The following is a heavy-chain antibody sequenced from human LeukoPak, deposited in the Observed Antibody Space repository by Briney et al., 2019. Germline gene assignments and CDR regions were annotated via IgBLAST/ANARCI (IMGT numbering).Heavy chain of an antibody. D-gene: IGHD1-14*01. V-gene: IGHV4-59*08. CDR2: IYYSGST. Sequence: PSETLSLTCTVSGGSISSYYWSWIRQPPGKGLEWIGYIYYSGSTNYNPSLKSRVTISVDTSKNQVSLKLSSVTAADTAVYYCARTEEWRWFDPWGQGTLVTVSS. J-gene: IGHJ5*02. CDR3: ARTEEWRWFDP. CDR1: GGSISSYY.